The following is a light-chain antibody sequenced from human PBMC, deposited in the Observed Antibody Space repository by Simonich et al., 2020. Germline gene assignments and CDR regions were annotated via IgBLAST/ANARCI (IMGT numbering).Light chain of an antibody. CDR3: QQYYSTPT. Sequence: DIVMTQSPDSLAVSLGERATINCKSSQSVLYSSNNKNNLAWYQQKPGQPPTPLIYLASTRESGFPDRFSGSGSGTEVTLTIISLQAEDVAVYYCQQYYSTPTFGQGIKVEIK. J-gene: IGKJ1*01. V-gene: IGKV4-1*01. CDR2: LAS. CDR1: QSVLYSSNNKNN.